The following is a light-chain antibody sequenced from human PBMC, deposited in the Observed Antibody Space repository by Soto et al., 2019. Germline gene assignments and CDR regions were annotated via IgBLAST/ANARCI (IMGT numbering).Light chain of an antibody. CDR3: QQYSSYPFT. J-gene: IGKJ3*01. CDR2: AAS. V-gene: IGKV1-8*01. CDR1: QGISSY. Sequence: AIRMSQSPSSFSASTGDRVTITCRASQGISSYLAWYQQKPGKAPKLLIYAASTLQSGVPSRFSGSGSGTDFTITTSCLQSEDFATYYCQQYSSYPFTFGPGTKVDIK.